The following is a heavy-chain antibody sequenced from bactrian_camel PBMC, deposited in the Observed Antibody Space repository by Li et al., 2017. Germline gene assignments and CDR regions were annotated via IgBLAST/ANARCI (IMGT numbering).Heavy chain of an antibody. J-gene: IGHJ4*01. D-gene: IGHD1*01. CDR3: AAAWTVENWAAAHEYSY. V-gene: IGHV3S57*01. CDR2: IYIGSNV. CDR1: GDTGSSMC. Sequence: VQAGGSLGLSCAASGDTGSSMCVGWFRQAPGKQREDLAAIYIGSNVYYADSVKDRFIISRDKGENILFLQMNDLKPEDTAMYYCAAAWTVENWAAAHEYSYWGQGTQVTVS.